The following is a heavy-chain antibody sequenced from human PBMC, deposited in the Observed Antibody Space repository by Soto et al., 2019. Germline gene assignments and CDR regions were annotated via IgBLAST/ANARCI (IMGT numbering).Heavy chain of an antibody. CDR2: INHSGST. V-gene: IGHV4-34*01. J-gene: IGHJ4*02. D-gene: IGHD2-15*01. Sequence: SETLSLTCAVYGGSFSGYYWSWIRQPPGKGLEWIGEINHSGSTNYNPSLKSRVTISVDTSKNQFSLKLSSVTAADTAVYYCARHLSREDIVVVVAATTYFDYWGQGTLVTVSS. CDR3: ARHLSREDIVVVVAATTYFDY. CDR1: GGSFSGYY.